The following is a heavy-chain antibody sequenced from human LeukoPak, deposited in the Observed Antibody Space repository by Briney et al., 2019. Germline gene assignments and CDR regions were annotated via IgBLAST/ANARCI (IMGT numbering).Heavy chain of an antibody. D-gene: IGHD5-24*01. J-gene: IGHJ4*02. V-gene: IGHV3-7*04. Sequence: GGSLRLSCVASGFPFCSYCMTWARQAPGKGLEWVANIKQDGSKKSYVDSVKGRFTISRDNAKNSLYLQMNSLRAEDTAIYYCTRVGYIDEGIDYWGQGTLVTVSS. CDR3: TRVGYIDEGIDY. CDR2: IKQDGSKK. CDR1: GFPFCSYC.